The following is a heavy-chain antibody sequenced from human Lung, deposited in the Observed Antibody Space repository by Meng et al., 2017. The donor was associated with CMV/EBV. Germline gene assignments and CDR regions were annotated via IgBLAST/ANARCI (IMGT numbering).Heavy chain of an antibody. D-gene: IGHD3-22*01. CDR2: IRFDGTNK. V-gene: IGHV3-30*02. Sequence: GESLKISCAASGFTFSSCAMHWVRQAPGKGLEWVANIRFDGTNKYHADSVKGRFTISRDNSKNTLYLQMNSLRAEDTAVYYCAKRGDSSGTYAMDVWGQGTXVTVSS. J-gene: IGHJ6*02. CDR3: AKRGDSSGTYAMDV. CDR1: GFTFSSCA.